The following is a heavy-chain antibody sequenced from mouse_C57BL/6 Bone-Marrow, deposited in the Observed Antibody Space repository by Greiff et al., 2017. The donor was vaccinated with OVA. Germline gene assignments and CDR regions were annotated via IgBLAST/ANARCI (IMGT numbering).Heavy chain of an antibody. V-gene: IGHV1-82*01. CDR2: IYPGDGDP. Sequence: QVQLQQSGPELVKPGASVKISCKASGYAFSSSWMNWVKQRPGKGLEWIGRIYPGDGDPNYNGKFKGKATLTADKSSSTAYMQLSSLTSEDSAVYFCARSRYGYVFAYWGQGTLVTGSA. CDR3: ARSRYGYVFAY. D-gene: IGHD2-2*01. CDR1: GYAFSSSW. J-gene: IGHJ3*01.